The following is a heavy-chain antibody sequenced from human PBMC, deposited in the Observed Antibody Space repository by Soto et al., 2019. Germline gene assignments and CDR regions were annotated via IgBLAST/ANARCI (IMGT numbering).Heavy chain of an antibody. V-gene: IGHV5-51*01. CDR3: SRGGGSPHTFHE. CDR1: GYHFAGYW. CDR2: IYPSDSDT. J-gene: IGHJ4*02. Sequence: GGSLKISCKGSGYHFAGYWIAWVLQMPGKGLELMGIIYPSDSDTRYRPSFQGQVTISADKSISSAYLQWSSLRASDTGMDYWSRGGGSPHTFHEWGQGTPGTVSS. D-gene: IGHD3-16*01.